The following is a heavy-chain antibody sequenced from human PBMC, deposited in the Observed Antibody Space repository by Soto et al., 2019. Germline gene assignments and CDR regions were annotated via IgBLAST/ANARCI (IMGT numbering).Heavy chain of an antibody. CDR3: ASYAMSRGVAH. J-gene: IGHJ5*02. D-gene: IGHD3-10*01. CDR1: GGSISISHY. Sequence: KPSETLSLTCTVSGGSISISHYWGWIRQPPGKGLEWIGSIYYSGSTYYNPSLKSRVTISVDTSKNQFSLNLSSVTAADTAVYYCASYAMSRGVAHWGQGTQVTVSS. CDR2: IYYSGST. V-gene: IGHV4-39*01.